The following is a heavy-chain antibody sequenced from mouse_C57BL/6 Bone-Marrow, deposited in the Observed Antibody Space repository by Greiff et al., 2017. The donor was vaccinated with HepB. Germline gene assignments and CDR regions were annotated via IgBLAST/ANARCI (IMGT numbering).Heavy chain of an antibody. V-gene: IGHV1-69*01. CDR3: ARADYGFFAY. Sequence: QVQLQQSGAELVMPGASVKLSCKASGYTFTSYWMHWVKQRPGQGLEWIGEIDPSDSYTNYNQKFKGKSTLTVDKSSSTAYMQLSSLTSEDSAVYYCARADYGFFAYWGQGTLVTVSA. CDR2: IDPSDSYT. CDR1: GYTFTSYW. D-gene: IGHD2-2*01. J-gene: IGHJ3*01.